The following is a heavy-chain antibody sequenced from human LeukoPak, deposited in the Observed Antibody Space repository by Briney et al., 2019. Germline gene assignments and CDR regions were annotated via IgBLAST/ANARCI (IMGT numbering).Heavy chain of an antibody. CDR3: ARDRVPNSSSPKKNAFDI. V-gene: IGHV3-30*03. CDR2: ISYDGSNK. J-gene: IGHJ3*02. Sequence: GGSLRLSCAASGFTFSSYGMHWVRQAPGKGLEWVAVISYDGSNKYYADSVKGRFTISRDNSKNTLYLQMNSLRAEDTAVYYCARDRVPNSSSPKKNAFDIWGRGTMVTVSS. CDR1: GFTFSSYG. D-gene: IGHD6-13*01.